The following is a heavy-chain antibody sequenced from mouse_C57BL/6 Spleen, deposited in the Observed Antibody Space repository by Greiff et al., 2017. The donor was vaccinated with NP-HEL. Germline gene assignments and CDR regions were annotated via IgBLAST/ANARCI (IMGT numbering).Heavy chain of an antibody. CDR3: ARADYSHYYAMDY. V-gene: IGHV1-63*01. CDR2: IYPGGGYT. CDR1: GYTFTNYW. J-gene: IGHJ4*01. D-gene: IGHD2-12*01. Sequence: QVQLQQSGAELVRPGTSVKMSCKASGYTFTNYWIGWAKQRPGHGLEWIGDIYPGGGYTNYNEKFKGKATLTADKSSSTAYMQFSSLTSEDAAIYYWARADYSHYYAMDYWGQGTSVTVSS.